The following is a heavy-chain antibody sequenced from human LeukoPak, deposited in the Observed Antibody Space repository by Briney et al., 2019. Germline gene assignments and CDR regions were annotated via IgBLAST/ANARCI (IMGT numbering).Heavy chain of an antibody. CDR2: ISYDGSNK. J-gene: IGHJ3*02. V-gene: IGHV3-30*18. CDR3: AKAVLRFLDHAFDI. Sequence: GGSLTLSCAASGFTFSSYGMHWVRQAPGKGLEWVAVISYDGSNKYYADSVKGRFTISRDNSKNTLYLQMNSLRAEDTAVYYCAKAVLRFLDHAFDIWGQGTMVTVSS. D-gene: IGHD3-3*01. CDR1: GFTFSSYG.